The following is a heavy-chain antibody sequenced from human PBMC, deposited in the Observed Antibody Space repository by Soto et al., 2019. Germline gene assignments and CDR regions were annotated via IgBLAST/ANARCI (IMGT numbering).Heavy chain of an antibody. D-gene: IGHD4-17*01. J-gene: IGHJ4*02. CDR1: GFTFSSCG. CDR2: ISYDGSNK. Sequence: GGSLSLSCATSGFTFSSCGMHWVRQAPGKGLEWVAVISYDGSNKYFGDSVKGRFTISRDNSKNTLYLQMNSLRAEDTAVYYCAKDLCYGDYGYYFDYWGQGILGTVPQ. V-gene: IGHV3-30*18. CDR3: AKDLCYGDYGYYFDY.